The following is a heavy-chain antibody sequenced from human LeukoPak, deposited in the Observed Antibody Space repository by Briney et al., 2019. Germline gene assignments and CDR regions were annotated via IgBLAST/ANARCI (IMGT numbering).Heavy chain of an antibody. CDR1: GLTVGSNY. CDR2: ISGNGVNT. Sequence: GGSLRLSCAASGLTVGSNYMSWVRQAPGKGLEWVSAISGNGVNTYYPDSVKGRFTISRDNSMNTLYLQMNSLRAEDTAIYYCAKRDGASPSHFDYWGQGTLVTVSS. D-gene: IGHD4-17*01. V-gene: IGHV3-23*01. CDR3: AKRDGASPSHFDY. J-gene: IGHJ4*02.